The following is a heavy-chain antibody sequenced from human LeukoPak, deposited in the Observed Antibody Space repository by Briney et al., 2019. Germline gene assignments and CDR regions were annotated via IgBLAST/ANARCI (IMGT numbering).Heavy chain of an antibody. CDR2: LFFGGST. V-gene: IGHV4-59*08. CDR3: ARRGYCSSTTCYAGGGFDY. J-gene: IGHJ4*02. D-gene: IGHD2-2*01. Sequence: SETLSLTCTVSGASISTFYWSWIRQPPGKGLEWIGYLFFGGSTDYNPSLKSRVTISSDTSKNQLSLKLTSVTAADTAVYYCARRGYCSSTTCYAGGGFDYWGQGTLVTVSS. CDR1: GASISTFY.